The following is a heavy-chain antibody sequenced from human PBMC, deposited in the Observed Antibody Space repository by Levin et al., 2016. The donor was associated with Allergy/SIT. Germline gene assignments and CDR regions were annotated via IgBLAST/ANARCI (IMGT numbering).Heavy chain of an antibody. Sequence: GGSLRLSCAGAGLILVKSGMNWVRQAPGKGLEWVSYISPSGDTIHYADSVRGRFTISKDNAKNSVYLQMNNLRAEDTAVYYCTRDISAWNGMFDPWGQGTLVTVSS. V-gene: IGHV3-48*01. CDR2: ISPSGDTI. CDR1: GLILVKSG. J-gene: IGHJ5*02. CDR3: TRDISAWNGMFDP. D-gene: IGHD1-1*01.